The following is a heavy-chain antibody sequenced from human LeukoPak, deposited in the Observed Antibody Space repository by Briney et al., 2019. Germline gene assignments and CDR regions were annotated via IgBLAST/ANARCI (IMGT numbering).Heavy chain of an antibody. CDR2: ISGSGGST. V-gene: IGHV3-23*01. Sequence: GGSLRLSCAASGFTFSSYAMSWVRQAPGKGLEWVSAISGSGGSTYYADSVKGRFTISRDNSKNTLYLQMSSLRAEDTAVYYCAKGRDIVVVVAATTHWGQGTLVTVSS. D-gene: IGHD2-15*01. J-gene: IGHJ4*02. CDR3: AKGRDIVVVVAATTH. CDR1: GFTFSSYA.